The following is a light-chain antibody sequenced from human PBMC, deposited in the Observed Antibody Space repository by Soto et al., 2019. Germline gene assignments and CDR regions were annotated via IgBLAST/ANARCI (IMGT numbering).Light chain of an antibody. CDR2: GNS. CDR3: QSYDSSLSGLNYV. Sequence: QLVLTQQPSVSGAPGQRVTISCTGSSSNIGAGYDVHWYQQLPGTAPKLLIYGNSNRPSGVPDRFSGSKSGTSASLAITGLQAEDEADYYCQSYDSSLSGLNYVFGTGTKLTVL. CDR1: SSNIGAGYD. V-gene: IGLV1-40*01. J-gene: IGLJ1*01.